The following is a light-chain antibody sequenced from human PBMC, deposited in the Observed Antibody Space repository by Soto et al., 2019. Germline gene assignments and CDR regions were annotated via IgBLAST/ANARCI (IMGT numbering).Light chain of an antibody. J-gene: IGLJ2*01. CDR1: SSDVGGYTY. CDR3: SSHAGSSTYVV. CDR2: DVS. Sequence: QSALTQPASVSGSPGQSITISCTGTSSDVGGYTYVSWYQQHPGKAPKRMIYDVSKRPSGVSNRFSGSKSGNTASLPISGLQAEDEAEYYCSSHAGSSTYVVCGGGTKLTVL. V-gene: IGLV2-14*03.